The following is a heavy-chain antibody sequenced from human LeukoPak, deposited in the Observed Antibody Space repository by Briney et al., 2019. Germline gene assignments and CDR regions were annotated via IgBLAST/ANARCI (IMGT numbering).Heavy chain of an antibody. D-gene: IGHD6-13*01. J-gene: IGHJ4*02. CDR1: GFTFSSYA. CDR3: ARDVARGIAWYLDY. CDR2: ISYDGSNK. Sequence: GGSLRLSCAASGFTFSSYAMHWVRQAPGKGLEWVAVISYDGSNKYYADSVKGRFTISRDNSKNTLYLQMNSLRAEDTAVYYCARDVARGIAWYLDYWGQGTLVTVSS. V-gene: IGHV3-30-3*01.